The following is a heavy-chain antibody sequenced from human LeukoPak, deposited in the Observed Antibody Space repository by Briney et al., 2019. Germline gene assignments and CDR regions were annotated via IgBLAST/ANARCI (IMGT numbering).Heavy chain of an antibody. CDR2: IYTSGST. D-gene: IGHD6-13*01. J-gene: IGHJ4*02. CDR1: GGSISSYY. V-gene: IGHV4-4*07. Sequence: PSETLSLTCTVSGGSISSYYWSWIRQPAGKGLEWIGRIYTSGSTNYNPSLTSRVTMSVDTSKNQFSLKLSSVTAADTAVYYCARASSSWSSKWGSSFDYWGQGTLVTVSS. CDR3: ARASSSWSSKWGSSFDY.